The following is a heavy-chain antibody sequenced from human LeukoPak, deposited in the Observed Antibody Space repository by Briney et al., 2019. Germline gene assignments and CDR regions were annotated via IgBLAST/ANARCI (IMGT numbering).Heavy chain of an antibody. J-gene: IGHJ3*02. CDR2: ISAYNGDT. CDR3: ARVRVDYYDSSDAFDS. CDR1: GYTFGTYG. D-gene: IGHD3-22*01. Sequence: ASVKVSCKASGYTFGTYGVSWVRQAPGQGLEWMGWISAYNGDTYYAPKFQGRVTLTTDTPTSTAYMEMRSLRSDDTAVYYCARVRVDYYDSSDAFDSWGQGTMVTVSS. V-gene: IGHV1-18*01.